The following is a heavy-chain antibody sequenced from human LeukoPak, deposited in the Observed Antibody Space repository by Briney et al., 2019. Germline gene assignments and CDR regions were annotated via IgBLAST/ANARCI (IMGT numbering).Heavy chain of an antibody. Sequence: GGSLRLSCAASGFTFSSYEMNWVRQAPGKGLEWVSYISSSGSTIYYADSVKGRFTISRDNAKNSLYLQMNSLRAEDTAVYYCAKEPETRYYYDSSGYYWGQGTLVTVSS. J-gene: IGHJ4*02. V-gene: IGHV3-48*03. CDR2: ISSSGSTI. D-gene: IGHD3-22*01. CDR1: GFTFSSYE. CDR3: AKEPETRYYYDSSGYY.